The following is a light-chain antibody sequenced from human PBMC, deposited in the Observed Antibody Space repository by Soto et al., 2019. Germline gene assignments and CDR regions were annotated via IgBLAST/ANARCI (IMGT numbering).Light chain of an antibody. CDR3: SSYADSNYV. J-gene: IGLJ1*01. V-gene: IGLV2-8*01. Sequence: QSALTQPPSASGSPGQSVTISCTGTSSDVGNYDYVSWYQQYPGKAPKLIIYEVIRRPSGVPDRFSGSKSGNTASLTVSGLRAEDESDYYCSSYADSNYVFGTGTKVTVL. CDR2: EVI. CDR1: SSDVGNYDY.